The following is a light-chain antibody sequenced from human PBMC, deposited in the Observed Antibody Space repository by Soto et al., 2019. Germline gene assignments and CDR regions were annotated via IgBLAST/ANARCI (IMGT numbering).Light chain of an antibody. CDR3: SSFAGSNNFPYV. Sequence: QSALTQPPSASGSPGQSVTISYTGTSSDVGAYDYVSWYQQHPGKAPTLMIYEINKRPSGVPDLFSGSKSGNTAALTVSGLQAEDEADYYCSSFAGSNNFPYVFGTGTKLTVL. J-gene: IGLJ1*01. CDR2: EIN. V-gene: IGLV2-8*01. CDR1: SSDVGAYDY.